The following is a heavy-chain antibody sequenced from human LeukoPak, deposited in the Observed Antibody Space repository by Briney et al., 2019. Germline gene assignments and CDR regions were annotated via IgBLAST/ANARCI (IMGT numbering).Heavy chain of an antibody. J-gene: IGHJ4*02. Sequence: SETLSLTCTVSGCSISSYYWSWIRQPPGKGLEWIRRIYTMGITNYNPSLMRRVTMSVDTSKNQFSLKLSSVTDADTAVYYCARQAVAGTTLFDYWGQGTLVTVSS. V-gene: IGHV4-4*07. D-gene: IGHD6-19*01. CDR2: IYTMGIT. CDR1: GCSISSYY. CDR3: ARQAVAGTTLFDY.